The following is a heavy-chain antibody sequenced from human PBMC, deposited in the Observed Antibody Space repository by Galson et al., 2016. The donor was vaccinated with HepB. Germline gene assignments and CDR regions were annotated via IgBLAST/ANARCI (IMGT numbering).Heavy chain of an antibody. D-gene: IGHD6-19*01. CDR3: VYSAGWSPFRS. CDR1: GLNFNNYA. J-gene: IGHJ5*02. CDR2: ISGSGVSS. Sequence: SLRLSCAASGLNFNNYAMTWVRQAPGKGLEWVSSISGSGVSSYLADSVKGRFTISRDNTYNTLSLQMNNLRDEDTARYFCVYSAGWSPFRSWGQGTQVTVPS. V-gene: IGHV3-23*01.